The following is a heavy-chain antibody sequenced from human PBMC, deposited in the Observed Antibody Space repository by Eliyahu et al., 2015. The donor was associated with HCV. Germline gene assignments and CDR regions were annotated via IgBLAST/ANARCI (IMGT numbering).Heavy chain of an antibody. CDR2: ISYDGSNK. Sequence: QVQLVESGGGVVQPGRSLRLXCAASGFTFSSYGLXWVRQAPGKGLEWVAVISYDGSNKYYADSVKGRFTISRDNSKNTLYLQMNSLRAEDTAVYYCAKEGEQLVLWYFQHWGQGTLVTVSS. D-gene: IGHD6-13*01. CDR3: AKEGEQLVLWYFQH. V-gene: IGHV3-30*18. J-gene: IGHJ1*01. CDR1: GFTFSSYG.